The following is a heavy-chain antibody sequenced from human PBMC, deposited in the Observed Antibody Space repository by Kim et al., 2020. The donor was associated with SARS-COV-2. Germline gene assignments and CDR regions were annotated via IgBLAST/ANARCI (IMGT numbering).Heavy chain of an antibody. Sequence: SVKVSCKASGGTFSSYAISWVRQAPGQGLEWMGGIIPIFGTANYAQKFQGRVTITADESTSTAYMELSSLRSEDTAVYYCASSRVVVVAAIYYGMDVWGQGTTVTVSS. CDR1: GGTFSSYA. V-gene: IGHV1-69*13. D-gene: IGHD2-15*01. CDR2: IIPIFGTA. J-gene: IGHJ6*02. CDR3: ASSRVVVVAAIYYGMDV.